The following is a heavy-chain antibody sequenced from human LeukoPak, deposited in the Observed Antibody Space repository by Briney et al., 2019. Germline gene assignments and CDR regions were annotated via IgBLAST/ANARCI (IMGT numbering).Heavy chain of an antibody. CDR2: IKQDGSEK. V-gene: IGHV3-7*01. CDR3: ARDSRYCSSTSCYTRNFDY. J-gene: IGHJ4*02. D-gene: IGHD2-2*02. CDR1: GFTFSSYW. Sequence: PGGSLRLSCAASGFTFSSYWMSWVRQAPGKGLEWVANIKQDGSEKYYVDSVKGRFTISRNNAKNSLYLQMNSLRAEDTAVYYCARDSRYCSSTSCYTRNFDYWGQGTLVTVSS.